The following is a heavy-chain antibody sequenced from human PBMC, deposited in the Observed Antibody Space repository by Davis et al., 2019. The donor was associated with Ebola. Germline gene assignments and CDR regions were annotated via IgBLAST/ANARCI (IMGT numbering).Heavy chain of an antibody. D-gene: IGHD3-3*01. CDR1: GGSISSYY. V-gene: IGHV4-59*12. CDR3: AGGRPIFGVDY. Sequence: PSETLSLTCTVSGGSISSYYWSWIRQPPGKGLEWIGYIYYSGSTNYNPSLKSRVTISVDTSKNQFSLKLSSVTAADTAVYYCAGGRPIFGVDYWGQGTLVTVSS. J-gene: IGHJ4*02. CDR2: IYYSGST.